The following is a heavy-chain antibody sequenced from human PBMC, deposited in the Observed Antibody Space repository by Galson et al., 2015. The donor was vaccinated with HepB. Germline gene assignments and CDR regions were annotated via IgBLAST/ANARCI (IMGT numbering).Heavy chain of an antibody. V-gene: IGHV5-51*01. CDR2: IYPGDSDT. Sequence: QSGAEVKKPGESLKISCKGSGYSFTSYWIGWVRQMPGKGLEWMGIIYPGDSDTRYSPSFQGQVTISADKSISTAYLQWSSLKASDTAMYYCARQGGGSYKGVNYYGMDVWGQGTTVTVSS. CDR1: GYSFTSYW. D-gene: IGHD1-26*01. CDR3: ARQGGGSYKGVNYYGMDV. J-gene: IGHJ6*02.